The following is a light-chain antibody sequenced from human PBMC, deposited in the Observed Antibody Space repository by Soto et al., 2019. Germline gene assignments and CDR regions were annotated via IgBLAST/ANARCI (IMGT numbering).Light chain of an antibody. J-gene: IGLJ1*01. CDR1: SNDIGTYNR. Sequence: QSVLTQPASVSGSPGQSITISCTGTSNDIGTYNRVSWYQQPPGTAPKLIIYEVNNRPSGVPDRFSGSKSGNTASLTISGLQAEDEADYYCNSFTTSSTYVFGTGTKVTV. CDR3: NSFTTSSTYV. V-gene: IGLV2-18*02. CDR2: EVN.